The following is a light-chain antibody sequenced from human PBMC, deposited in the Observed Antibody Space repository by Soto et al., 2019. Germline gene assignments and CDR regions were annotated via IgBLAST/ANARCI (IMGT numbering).Light chain of an antibody. CDR2: DAS. J-gene: IGKJ5*01. CDR3: HSRA. Sequence: DIQLTPTPSTLSASVGVEVTITCRASQTISRWLAWYQQKPGRAPKLLIYDASTLESGVPSRFSGSGSETEFTLTISRLQPDDFATYFCHSRAFGQGTRLEIK. V-gene: IGKV1-5*01. CDR1: QTISRW.